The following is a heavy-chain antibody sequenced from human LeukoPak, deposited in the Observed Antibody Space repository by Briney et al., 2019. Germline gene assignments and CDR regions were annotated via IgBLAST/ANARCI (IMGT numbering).Heavy chain of an antibody. CDR1: GFTFTDYA. D-gene: IGHD3-16*01. Sequence: PGGSLRLSCAAFGFTFTDYAMTWVRQAPGRGLEWVSAILATRGNTYYADSVKGRFTISRDNSKNTLYLQMNSLRAEDTAVYYCARDVSGLDDGGGYFDYWGQGTLVTVSS. CDR3: ARDVSGLDDGGGYFDY. CDR2: ILATRGNT. J-gene: IGHJ4*02. V-gene: IGHV3-23*01.